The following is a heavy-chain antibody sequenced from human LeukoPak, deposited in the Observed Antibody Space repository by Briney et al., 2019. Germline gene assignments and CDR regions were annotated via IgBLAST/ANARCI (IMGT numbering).Heavy chain of an antibody. J-gene: IGHJ4*02. V-gene: IGHV3-7*01. Sequence: GGSLRLSCTASGFTFSTQWMSWVRQALGKGLEWVANIRQDGSETQYVDSMKGRFTISRDNAKNSLYLQMNSLRAEDTAMYYCARRIQGMAPYYFDYWGQGTLVTVSS. CDR1: GFTFSTQW. CDR3: ARRIQGMAPYYFDY. CDR2: IRQDGSET. D-gene: IGHD5-24*01.